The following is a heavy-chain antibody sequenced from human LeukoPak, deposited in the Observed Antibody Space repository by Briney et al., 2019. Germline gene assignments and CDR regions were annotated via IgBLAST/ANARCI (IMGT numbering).Heavy chain of an antibody. CDR3: AMRTGDLTSYLDY. J-gene: IGHJ4*02. CDR2: SSGSGGST. Sequence: GGSLRLCCVGSGCIFRNYGMSWVRQAPGKELEWVSGSSGSGGSTYYADSVKGRFTISRDISKNTLSLQMSSLRVEDTAVYYCAMRTGDLTSYLDYWGQGTLVTVSS. V-gene: IGHV3-23*01. CDR1: GCIFRNYG. D-gene: IGHD7-27*01.